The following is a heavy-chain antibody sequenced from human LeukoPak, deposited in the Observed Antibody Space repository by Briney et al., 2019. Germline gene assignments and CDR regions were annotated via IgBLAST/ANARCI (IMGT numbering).Heavy chain of an antibody. V-gene: IGHV3-23*01. CDR2: ITGSGSGA. J-gene: IGHJ4*02. D-gene: IGHD1-14*01. Sequence: PGGSLRLSCAASGFTFSSFAINWVRQAPGKGLEWVSVITGSGSGADYADSVKGRFTISRDNSKNTLYLQMNSLRAEDTAVYYCATPGKDSAGYWGQGTLVTVSS. CDR3: ATPGKDSAGY. CDR1: GFTFSSFA.